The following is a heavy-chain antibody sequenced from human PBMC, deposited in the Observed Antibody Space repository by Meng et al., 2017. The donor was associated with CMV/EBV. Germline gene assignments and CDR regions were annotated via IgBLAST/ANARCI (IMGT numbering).Heavy chain of an antibody. V-gene: IGHV4-61*01. CDR1: GGSVSSGSYY. J-gene: IGHJ5*02. Sequence: SETLSLTCTVSGGSVSSGSYYWSWIRQPPGKGLEWIGYIYYSGSTNYNPSRKSRVTISVDTSKNQFSLKLSSVTAADTAVYYCAREAGMFDPWGQGTLVTVSS. CDR2: IYYSGST. D-gene: IGHD6-19*01. CDR3: AREAGMFDP.